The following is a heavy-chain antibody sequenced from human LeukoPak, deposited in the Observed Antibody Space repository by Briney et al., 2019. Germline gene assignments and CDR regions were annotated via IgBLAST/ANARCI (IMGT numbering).Heavy chain of an antibody. V-gene: IGHV3-9*01. CDR1: GFTFDDYA. Sequence: PGGSLRLSCAASGFTFDDYAMHWVRQAPGKGLEWVSGISWNSGSIGYADSVKGRFTISRDNAKNSLYLQMNSLRAEDTAVYYCARDINYYDSSGYYKDYWGQGTLDTVSS. CDR3: ARDINYYDSSGYYKDY. D-gene: IGHD3-22*01. CDR2: ISWNSGSI. J-gene: IGHJ4*02.